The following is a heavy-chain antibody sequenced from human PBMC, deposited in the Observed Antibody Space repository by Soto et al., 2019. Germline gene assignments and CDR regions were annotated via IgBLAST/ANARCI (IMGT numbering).Heavy chain of an antibody. CDR3: ARGGHVVVVTAAFDY. CDR1: GNTFTNYY. D-gene: IGHD2-21*02. J-gene: IGHJ4*02. CDR2: INPSGGHT. V-gene: IGHV1-46*01. Sequence: QVQLMQSGAEVKKPGASVKVSCKASGNTFTNYYIHWLRQAPGQGLEWMGTINPSGGHTTYAQKFLGRVTITRDTSTSTLYMELTSLRSEDTAVYYCARGGHVVVVTAAFDYWGQGTLVTVSS.